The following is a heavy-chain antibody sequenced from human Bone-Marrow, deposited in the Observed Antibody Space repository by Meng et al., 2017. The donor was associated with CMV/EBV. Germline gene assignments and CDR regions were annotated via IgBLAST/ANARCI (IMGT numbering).Heavy chain of an antibody. CDR2: IKSKTDGGTT. CDR3: TTDQGAWTNYYYYGMDV. J-gene: IGHJ6*02. D-gene: IGHD3/OR15-3a*01. V-gene: IGHV3-15*01. Sequence: GEYLKISCAASGVTFSNAWMSWVRQAPGKGLEWVGRIKSKTDGGTTDYAAPVKGRFTISRDDSKNTLYLQMNSLKTEDTAVYYCTTDQGAWTNYYYYGMDVWGQGTTVTVSS. CDR1: GVTFSNAW.